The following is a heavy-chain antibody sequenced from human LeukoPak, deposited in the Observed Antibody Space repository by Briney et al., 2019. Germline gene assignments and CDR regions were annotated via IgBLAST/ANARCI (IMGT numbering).Heavy chain of an antibody. J-gene: IGHJ4*02. CDR3: AKAPLSIYYYDSSGYLDYFDY. D-gene: IGHD3-22*01. CDR2: ISWNSGSI. V-gene: IGHV3-9*01. Sequence: GGSLRLSCAASGFTFDDYALHWVRQAPGKGLEWVSGISWNSGSIGYADSVKGRFTISRDNAKNSLYLQMNSLRAEDTALYYCAKAPLSIYYYDSSGYLDYFDYWGQGTLVTVSS. CDR1: GFTFDDYA.